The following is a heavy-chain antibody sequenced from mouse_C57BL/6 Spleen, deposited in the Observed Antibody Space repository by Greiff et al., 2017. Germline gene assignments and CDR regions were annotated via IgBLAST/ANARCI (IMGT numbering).Heavy chain of an antibody. CDR2: ISSGSSTV. J-gene: IGHJ4*01. CDR1: GFTFSDYG. V-gene: IGHV5-17*01. D-gene: IGHD1-1*01. Sequence: DVHLVESGGGLVKPGGSLKLSCAASGFTFSDYGMHWVRQAPEKGLEWVAYISSGSSTVYYADTVKGRITISRDNAKNTLFLQMTSLRSEDTAMYYCARRDTTVVANYAMGYWGQGTSVTVAS. CDR3: ARRDTTVVANYAMGY.